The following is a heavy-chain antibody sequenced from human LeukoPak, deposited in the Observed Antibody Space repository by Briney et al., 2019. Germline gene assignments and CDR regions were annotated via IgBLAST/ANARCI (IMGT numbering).Heavy chain of an antibody. CDR2: IIPIFGTA. Sequence: GASVKVSCKASGGTFRSYAISWVRQAPGQGLEWMGGIIPIFGTANYAQKFQGRVTITTDESTSTAYMELSSLRSEDTAVYYCARGGDGYNYLQLPYYFDYWGQGTLVTVSA. J-gene: IGHJ4*02. CDR3: ARGGDGYNYLQLPYYFDY. CDR1: GGTFRSYA. V-gene: IGHV1-69*05. D-gene: IGHD5-24*01.